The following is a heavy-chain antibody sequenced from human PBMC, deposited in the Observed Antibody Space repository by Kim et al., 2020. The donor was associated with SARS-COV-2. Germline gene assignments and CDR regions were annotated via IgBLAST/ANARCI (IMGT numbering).Heavy chain of an antibody. Sequence: GWSLRLSCAATPTNAAISRVRQAPGKGLEWVSGIFGSGSGTYYADSVKGRFTISRDNSKNMIYLQMNNLRVEDTAVYYCAKHLHVSSVTFYWYFDLWGRGTLVTVSS. D-gene: IGHD3-22*01. CDR3: AKHLHVSSVTFYWYFDL. J-gene: IGHJ2*01. CDR2: IFGSGSGT. CDR1: PTNAA. V-gene: IGHV3-23*01.